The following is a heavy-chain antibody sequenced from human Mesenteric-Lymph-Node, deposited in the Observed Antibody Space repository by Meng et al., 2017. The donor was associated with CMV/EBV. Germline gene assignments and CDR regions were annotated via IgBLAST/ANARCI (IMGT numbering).Heavy chain of an antibody. V-gene: IGHV1-2*02. D-gene: IGHD6-19*01. Sequence: ASVKVSYKASGYTFTGYYMHWVRQAPGQGLEWMGWINPNSGGTNYAQKFQGRVTMTRDTSISTAYMELSRLRSDDTAVYYCARDGARFSGWYSDYWGQGTLVTVSS. J-gene: IGHJ4*02. CDR2: INPNSGGT. CDR1: GYTFTGYY. CDR3: ARDGARFSGWYSDY.